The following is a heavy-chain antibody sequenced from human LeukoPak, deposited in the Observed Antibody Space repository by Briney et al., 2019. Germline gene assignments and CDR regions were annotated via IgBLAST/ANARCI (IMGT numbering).Heavy chain of an antibody. CDR3: AKDPYAILTGYRYYFDY. V-gene: IGHV3-53*01. D-gene: IGHD3-9*01. CDR1: GFTVSSNY. Sequence: PGGSLRLSCAASGFTVSSNYMNWVRQAPGKGLEWVSVIYSGGNTYYADSVKGRFTISRDNFKNTLYLQMNSLRAEDTAVYYCAKDPYAILTGYRYYFDYWGQGTLVTVSS. J-gene: IGHJ4*02. CDR2: IYSGGNT.